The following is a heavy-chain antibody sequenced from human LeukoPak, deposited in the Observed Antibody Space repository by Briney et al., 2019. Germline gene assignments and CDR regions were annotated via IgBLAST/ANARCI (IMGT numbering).Heavy chain of an antibody. J-gene: IGHJ4*02. CDR3: TTKRGYSYGYAD. Sequence: PGGSLRLSCKGSGFTFGDFAVGWVRQAPGKGLEWLSVIYSGGSTYYADSVKGRFTISRDNSKNTLYLQMNSLRAEDTAVYYCTTKRGYSYGYADWGQGTLVTVSS. CDR1: GFTFGDFA. V-gene: IGHV3-66*01. CDR2: IYSGGST. D-gene: IGHD5-18*01.